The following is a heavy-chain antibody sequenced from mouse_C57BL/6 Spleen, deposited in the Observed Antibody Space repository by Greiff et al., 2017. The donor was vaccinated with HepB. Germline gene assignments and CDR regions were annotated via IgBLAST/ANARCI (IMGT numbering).Heavy chain of an antibody. CDR2: IYPGDGDT. J-gene: IGHJ3*01. V-gene: IGHV1-82*01. Sequence: VKLQESGPELVKPGASVKISCKASGYAFSSSWMNWVKQRPGKGLEWIGRIYPGDGDTNYNGKFKGKATLTADKSSSTAYMQLSSLTSEDSAVYFCARSEYYGSSGFAYWGQGTLVTVSA. D-gene: IGHD1-1*01. CDR3: ARSEYYGSSGFAY. CDR1: GYAFSSSW.